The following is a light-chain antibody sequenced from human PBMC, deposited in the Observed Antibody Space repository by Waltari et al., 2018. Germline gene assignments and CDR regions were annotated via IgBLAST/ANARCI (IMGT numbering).Light chain of an antibody. CDR1: QSISTY. CDR3: QRTYTTVT. V-gene: IGKV1-39*01. J-gene: IGKJ1*01. CDR2: AAS. Sequence: DIQMTQSPSSLSASVGDRVTITCRASQSISTYLNWYQQKPGNAPKLLSYAASTLQGGVPSRFSGSGSGTDFTLTISSLQPEDFATYYCQRTYTTVTFGQGTKVEIK.